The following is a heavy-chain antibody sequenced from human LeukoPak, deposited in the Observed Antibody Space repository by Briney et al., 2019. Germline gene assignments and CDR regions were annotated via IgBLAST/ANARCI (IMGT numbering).Heavy chain of an antibody. CDR1: GFIFSNFA. V-gene: IGHV3-23*01. J-gene: IGHJ3*02. D-gene: IGHD5-18*01. CDR2: IRGGGAYP. Sequence: GGSLRLSCGASGFIFSNFAMSWVRQAPGKRLEWVSSIRGGGAYPHYADSVKGRFTISRDNSKNTLYLQMNSLRADDTAIYYCAKCSESYGNDAFDIWGQGTMVTVSS. CDR3: AKCSESYGNDAFDI.